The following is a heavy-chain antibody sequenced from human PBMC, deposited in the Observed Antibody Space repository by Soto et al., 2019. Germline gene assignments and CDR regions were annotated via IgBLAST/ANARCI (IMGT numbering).Heavy chain of an antibody. Sequence: QVQLVQSGAEVKKPGASVKVSCKASGYTFTSYYISWVRQAPGQGLEWMGWISGYNGNTNYAQKLQGRVTMTTDTSPSTAYMEQRSLTSGDTAVHYCATEGPPSLTWGRGTLVTVPS. D-gene: IGHD2-2*01. V-gene: IGHV1-18*01. CDR3: ATEGPPSLT. CDR1: GYTFTSYY. CDR2: ISGYNGNT. J-gene: IGHJ5*02.